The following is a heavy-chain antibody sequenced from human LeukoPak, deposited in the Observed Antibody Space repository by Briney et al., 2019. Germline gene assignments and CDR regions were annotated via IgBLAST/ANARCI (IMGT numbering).Heavy chain of an antibody. V-gene: IGHV1-2*02. CDR2: VNLHRGGT. D-gene: IGHD3-10*01. J-gene: IGHJ5*02. CDR1: GYTFTEFY. Sequence: ASVKVSCKASGYTFTEFYIHWVRQAPGQGREWMGWVNLHRGGTNYGQKFRGRVTMTRDTSISLVYMELSRLKSNDTAVYYCARDLRGSGYDPWGQGTLVTVSS. CDR3: ARDLRGSGYDP.